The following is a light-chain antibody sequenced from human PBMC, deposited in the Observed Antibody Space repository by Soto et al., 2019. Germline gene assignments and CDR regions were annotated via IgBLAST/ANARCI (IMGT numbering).Light chain of an antibody. Sequence: IQLTQSPSFLSASVGDRVTITCLASQGISSYLAWYQQKPGKAPKLLIYAASTLQSGVPLRFSGSGSGTSFTLTISSLQPEDFATYYCQQLLSYPITFGQGTRLEI. CDR1: QGISSY. V-gene: IGKV1-9*01. CDR3: QQLLSYPIT. J-gene: IGKJ5*01. CDR2: AAS.